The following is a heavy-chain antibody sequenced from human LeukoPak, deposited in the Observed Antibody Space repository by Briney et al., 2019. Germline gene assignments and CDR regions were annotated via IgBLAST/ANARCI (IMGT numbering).Heavy chain of an antibody. CDR2: ISSSGANP. CDR3: AIVGGDYYFDY. V-gene: IGHV3-23*01. CDR1: GFTFSSYA. D-gene: IGHD4-17*01. J-gene: IGHJ4*02. Sequence: GGSLRLSCAASGFTFSSYAMSWVRQAPGKGLEWVSAISSSGANPYYADSVKGRLAISRDNSKNTLFLQMDSLRAEDTAVYYCAIVGGDYYFDYWGQGTLVTVSS.